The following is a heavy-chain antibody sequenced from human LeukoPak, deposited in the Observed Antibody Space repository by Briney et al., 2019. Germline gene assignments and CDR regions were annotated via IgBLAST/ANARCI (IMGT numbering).Heavy chain of an antibody. D-gene: IGHD2-15*01. V-gene: IGHV3-48*02. CDR1: GFTFSSYS. CDR3: ARDCSGGSCYSGDNFDY. Sequence: GGSLRLSCAASGFTFSSYSMNWVRQAPGKGLEWVSYISSSSSTIYYADSVKGRFTISRDNAKNSLYLQMNSLRDEDTAVYYCARDCSGGSCYSGDNFDYWGQGTLVTVSS. J-gene: IGHJ4*02. CDR2: ISSSSSTI.